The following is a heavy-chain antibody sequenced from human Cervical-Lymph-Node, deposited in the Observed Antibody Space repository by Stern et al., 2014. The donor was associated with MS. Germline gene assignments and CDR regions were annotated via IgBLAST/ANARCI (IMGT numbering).Heavy chain of an antibody. CDR3: ARDTTIAARPYYYYGMDV. Sequence: VQLVESGGGVVQPGRSLRLSCAASGFTLSYYGMHWVRQAPGKGLEWVAVISYDGSNKYYADSVRGRFTISRDNSKNTLSLQMNSLRAEDTAMYYCARDTTIAARPYYYYGMDVWGQGTTVTVSS. CDR2: ISYDGSNK. D-gene: IGHD6-6*01. CDR1: GFTLSYYG. V-gene: IGHV3-30*03. J-gene: IGHJ6*02.